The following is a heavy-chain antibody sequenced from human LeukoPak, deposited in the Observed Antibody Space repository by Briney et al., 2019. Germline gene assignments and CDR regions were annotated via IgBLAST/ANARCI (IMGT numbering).Heavy chain of an antibody. J-gene: IGHJ4*02. CDR3: ARNGYGSGSYYFDY. V-gene: IGHV3-30*02. Sequence: GGSLRLSCAASGFTFSSYGMHWVRQAPGKGLEWVAFIRYDGSNKYYADSVKGRFTISRDNSKNTLYLQMNSLRAEDTAVYYCARNGYGSGSYYFDYWGQGTLVTVSS. CDR2: IRYDGSNK. D-gene: IGHD3-10*01. CDR1: GFTFSSYG.